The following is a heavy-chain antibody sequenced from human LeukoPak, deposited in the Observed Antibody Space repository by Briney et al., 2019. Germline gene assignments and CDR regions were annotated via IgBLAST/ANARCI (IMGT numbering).Heavy chain of an antibody. V-gene: IGHV3-23*01. J-gene: IGHJ4*02. D-gene: IGHD6-19*01. CDR2: ISGSGGST. Sequence: GGSLRLSCAASGFTFSSYAMSWVRQAPGKGLEWVSAISGSGGSTYYAGSVNGRFTISRDNSKNTLYLQMNSLRAEDTAVYYCARGGSRYSSGWPTDYWGQGTLVTVSS. CDR3: ARGGSRYSSGWPTDY. CDR1: GFTFSSYA.